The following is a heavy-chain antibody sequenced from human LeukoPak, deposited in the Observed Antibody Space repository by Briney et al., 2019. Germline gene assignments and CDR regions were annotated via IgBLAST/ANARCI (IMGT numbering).Heavy chain of an antibody. CDR3: ARSGYSSDHWDYYYYMDV. J-gene: IGHJ6*03. V-gene: IGHV2-70*11. D-gene: IGHD6-19*01. Sequence: SGPALVKPTQTLTLTCTFSGFSLSASGMCVSWIRQPPGKALEWLARIDWDDDKYYSTSLKTRLTISKGTSKNQVVLTMTNMDPVDTATYYCARSGYSSDHWDYYYYMDVWGKGTTVTVSS. CDR1: GFSLSASGMC. CDR2: IDWDDDK.